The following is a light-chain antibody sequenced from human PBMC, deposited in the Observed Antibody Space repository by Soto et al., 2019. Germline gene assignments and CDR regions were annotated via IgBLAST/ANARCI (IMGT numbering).Light chain of an antibody. CDR3: HDYGYSPNT. CDR1: RSVSSSF. V-gene: IGKV3-20*01. Sequence: EIVLTQSPGTLSLSPGEGATLSCRASRSVSSSFVAWYQQKPGQAPRLLIYGASSTATSIPDWFSGSGSGTDFILTISRVEPEDFAVYHCHDYGYSPNTFGQGTKLEIK. J-gene: IGKJ2*01. CDR2: GAS.